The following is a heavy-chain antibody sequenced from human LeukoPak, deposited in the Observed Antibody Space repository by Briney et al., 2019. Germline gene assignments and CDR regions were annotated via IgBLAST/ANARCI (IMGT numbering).Heavy chain of an antibody. CDR3: AREVPAAIVTRLSYYMDV. D-gene: IGHD2-2*02. CDR2: ISSGSSYI. J-gene: IGHJ6*03. Sequence: PGGSLRLSCAVSVFTFSSYSMNWVRQAPGKGLEWVSSISSGSSYIYYADSVKGRFTISRDNAKNSLYLQMNSLRAEDTAVYYCAREVPAAIVTRLSYYMDVWGKGTTVTVSS. CDR1: VFTFSSYS. V-gene: IGHV3-21*01.